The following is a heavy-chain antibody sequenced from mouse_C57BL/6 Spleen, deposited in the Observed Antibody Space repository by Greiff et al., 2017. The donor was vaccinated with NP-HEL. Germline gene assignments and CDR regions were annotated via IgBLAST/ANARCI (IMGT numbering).Heavy chain of an antibody. J-gene: IGHJ3*01. CDR1: GYSITSGYY. Sequence: EVQLQQSGPGLVKPSQSLSLTCSVTGYSITSGYYWNWIRQFPGNKLEWMGYISYDGSNNYNPSLKNRISITRDTSKNQFFLKLNSVTTEDTATYYCARGLYWGQGTLVTVSA. CDR3: ARGLY. V-gene: IGHV3-6*01. CDR2: ISYDGSN.